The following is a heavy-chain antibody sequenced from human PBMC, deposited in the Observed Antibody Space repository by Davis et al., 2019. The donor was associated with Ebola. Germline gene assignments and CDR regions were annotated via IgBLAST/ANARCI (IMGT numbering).Heavy chain of an antibody. CDR1: GFTFSKYG. CDR2: ISNDATHK. J-gene: IGHJ4*02. CDR3: AKGFRYGNYFDF. Sequence: GESLKISCAASGFTFSKYGIHWVRQAPGKGLEWVAVISNDATHKYYADSVKGRFTISRDDSKSTLFLQMNSLRAEDTAVYYCAKGFRYGNYFDFWGQGTLVTVSS. V-gene: IGHV3-30*18. D-gene: IGHD5-18*01.